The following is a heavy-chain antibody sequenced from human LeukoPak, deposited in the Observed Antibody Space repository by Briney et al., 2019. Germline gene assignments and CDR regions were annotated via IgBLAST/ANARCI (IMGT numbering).Heavy chain of an antibody. CDR3: AKDGGSDPDSFDI. V-gene: IGHV3-23*01. D-gene: IGHD2-15*01. CDR2: ISGSGGST. J-gene: IGHJ3*02. CDR1: GFTFSSYG. Sequence: PGGSLRLSCAASGFTFSSYGLNWVRQAPGKGLEWVSVISGSGGSTYYADSVKGRFTISRDNSKNSLYLQMNSLRAEDTAVYYCAKDGGSDPDSFDIWGQGTMVTVSS.